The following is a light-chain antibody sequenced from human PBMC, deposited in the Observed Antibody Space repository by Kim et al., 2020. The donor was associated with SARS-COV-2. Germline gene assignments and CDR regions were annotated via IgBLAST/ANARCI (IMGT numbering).Light chain of an antibody. CDR3: NSRFSGDNPWV. Sequence: SSELTQDPAVSVALEQTVRITCQGDSPRNYYASWYQQKPAQAPVLVIYGKTNRPSGIPDRFSGSSSGNTASLTIPGAQAADAADYYCNSRFSGDNPWVFG. V-gene: IGLV3-19*01. CDR1: SPRNYY. CDR2: GKT. J-gene: IGLJ3*02.